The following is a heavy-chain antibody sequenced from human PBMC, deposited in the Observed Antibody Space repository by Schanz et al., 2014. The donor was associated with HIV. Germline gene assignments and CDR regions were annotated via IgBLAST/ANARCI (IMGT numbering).Heavy chain of an antibody. CDR1: GYTFTGYY. CDR3: AREPNYSGSDS. J-gene: IGHJ5*01. CDR2: INPNSGGA. Sequence: QVQLVQSGAEVKEPGASVKVSCKASGYTFTGYYLHWVRQAPGQGLEWMGWINPNSGGADSAQKFQGRVTMTRDTSISTAYLELSRLRSDDTAVYYCAREPNYSGSDSWGHGTLVTVSS. V-gene: IGHV1-2*02. D-gene: IGHD5-12*01.